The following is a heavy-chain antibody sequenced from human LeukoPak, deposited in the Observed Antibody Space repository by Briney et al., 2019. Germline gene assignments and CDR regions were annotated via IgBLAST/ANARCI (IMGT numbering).Heavy chain of an antibody. D-gene: IGHD5-12*01. CDR1: GYSFTNYW. Sequence: GESLKISCKGSGYSFTNYWIIWVRQMPGKGLEWMGIIYPGDSDTRYSPSFQGQVTISADKSISTAYLQWSSLKASDTAMYYCARTPNRGYSLFFFDYWGQGTLVTVSS. CDR3: ARTPNRGYSLFFFDY. V-gene: IGHV5-51*01. J-gene: IGHJ4*02. CDR2: IYPGDSDT.